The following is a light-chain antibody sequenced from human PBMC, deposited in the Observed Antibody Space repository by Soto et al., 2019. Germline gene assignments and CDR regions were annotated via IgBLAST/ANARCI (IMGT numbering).Light chain of an antibody. CDR3: QQYGTPLFT. CDR2: GAS. CDR1: QSVTNNF. V-gene: IGKV3-20*01. J-gene: IGKJ3*01. Sequence: IVLTQSPGTLSLSPGERATLSCGASQSVTNNFLAWYQQKPGQAPRLLIYGASSRATGVPDRFSSSGSGTDFTLTISRLEPGDFAVYYCQQYGTPLFTCGPGTKVDIK.